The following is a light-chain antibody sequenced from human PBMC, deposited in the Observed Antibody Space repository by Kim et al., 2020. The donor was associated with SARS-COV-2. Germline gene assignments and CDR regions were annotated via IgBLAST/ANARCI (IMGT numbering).Light chain of an antibody. CDR2: NYN. CDR1: SSNVGTKT. J-gene: IGLJ3*02. Sequence: QSVLTQSPSVSGTPGQRVTISCSGSSSNVGTKTVNWYRQLPGTAPKLLIYNYNQRPSGVPDRFSGSKSGTSASLAISGLQSEDEADYYCVTWDDSLDGPLFGGGTQLTVL. CDR3: VTWDDSLDGPL. V-gene: IGLV1-44*01.